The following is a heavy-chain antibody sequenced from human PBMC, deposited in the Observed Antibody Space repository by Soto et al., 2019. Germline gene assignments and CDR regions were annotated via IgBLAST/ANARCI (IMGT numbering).Heavy chain of an antibody. V-gene: IGHV1-69*13. CDR2: IIPIFGTA. CDR1: GGTFSSYA. J-gene: IGHJ5*02. D-gene: IGHD6-13*01. CDR3: ARDYRSGYSSSWYNWFDP. Sequence: GASVKVSFKASGGTFSSYAISWLRQAPGQGLEWMGGIIPIFGTANYAQKFQGRVTITADESTSTAYMELSSLRSEDTAVYYCARDYRSGYSSSWYNWFDPWGQGTLVTVSS.